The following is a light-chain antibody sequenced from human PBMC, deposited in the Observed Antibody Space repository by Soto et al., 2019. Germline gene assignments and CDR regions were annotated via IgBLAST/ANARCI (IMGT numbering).Light chain of an antibody. Sequence: DVRMTQSPSTLSASVGDRVTITCRASQSISVWLAWYQQKAGKAPNLLIYKASRLESGVPSRFSGSGSETEFTLTISGLQPGDSATYYCQQYNSYSPTCGQGTKVDIK. J-gene: IGKJ1*01. CDR2: KAS. CDR3: QQYNSYSPT. CDR1: QSISVW. V-gene: IGKV1-5*03.